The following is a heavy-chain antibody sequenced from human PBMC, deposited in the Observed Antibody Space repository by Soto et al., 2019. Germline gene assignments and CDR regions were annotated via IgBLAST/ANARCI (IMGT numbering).Heavy chain of an antibody. V-gene: IGHV4-30-2*01. Sequence: QLQLQESGSGLVKPSQTLSLTCAVSGGSISSGGYSWSWIRKPPGKGLEWIGYIDHSGSTYYNPSLKTRVTIAVDRSKSQLSLKLSSVNAADTAVYYCARVPGPWGQGTLVTVSS. CDR3: ARVPGP. J-gene: IGHJ5*02. CDR1: GGSISSGGYS. CDR2: IDHSGST. D-gene: IGHD3-10*01.